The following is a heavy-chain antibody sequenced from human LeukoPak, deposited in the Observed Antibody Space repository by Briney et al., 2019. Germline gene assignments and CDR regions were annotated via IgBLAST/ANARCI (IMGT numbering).Heavy chain of an antibody. CDR3: TRGSSGRRDN. CDR2: MNPNSGDT. CDR1: GYTFTSCD. J-gene: IGHJ4*02. D-gene: IGHD6-19*01. Sequence: ASVKVSCRASGYTFTSCDINWVRQATGQGLEWMGWMNPNSGDTGYGQSFQGRITMTRDISIGTAYMELSNLTSEDTAIYYCTRGSSGRRDNWGQGTLVTVSA. V-gene: IGHV1-8*01.